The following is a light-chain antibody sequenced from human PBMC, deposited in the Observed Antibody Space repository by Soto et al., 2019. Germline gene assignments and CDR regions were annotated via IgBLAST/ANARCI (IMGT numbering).Light chain of an antibody. V-gene: IGKV1-39*01. CDR1: QSISSY. J-gene: IGKJ1*01. CDR2: AAS. CDR3: QQSSSRVT. Sequence: DIQMTQSPSSLSASVGDGVTITCRASQSISSYVSWYQQKPGKAPKLLIYAASRLQSGVPSRFSGRRSGTELTLTISIMQPEDFATYYCQQSSSRVTCDQGTNVDIK.